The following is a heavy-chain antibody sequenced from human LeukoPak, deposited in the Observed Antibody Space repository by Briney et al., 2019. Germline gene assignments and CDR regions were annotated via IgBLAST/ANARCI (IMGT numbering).Heavy chain of an antibody. V-gene: IGHV3-74*01. CDR3: ARAPSEIGGYYPEYFRH. D-gene: IGHD3-22*01. Sequence: SAGSLRLSCAASGFTFSTYWKHWVRQAPGKGLVLVSRIKSYGSTNYADSVKGRFTISRDNAKNTVSLQMNSLRPEDTGVYYCARAPSEIGGYYPEYFRHWGQGTLVTVSS. CDR2: IKSYGST. CDR1: GFTFSTYW. J-gene: IGHJ1*01.